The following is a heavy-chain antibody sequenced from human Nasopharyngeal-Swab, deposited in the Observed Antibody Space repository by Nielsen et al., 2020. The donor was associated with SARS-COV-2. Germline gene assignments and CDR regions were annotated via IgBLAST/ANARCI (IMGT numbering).Heavy chain of an antibody. CDR3: ARYTYYFGAGSSYNYYFDN. D-gene: IGHD3-10*01. V-gene: IGHV4-59*08. J-gene: IGHJ4*02. CDR1: GDSITDYY. Sequence: SETLSLTCAVSGDSITDYYWSWIRQPPGKGLEWIGYIYYNGETNYNPSLKNRLTMSLDMSKNQITLNLRSVTDADTAVYFCARYTYYFGAGSSYNYYFDNLCQGTLVTVSS. CDR2: IYYNGET.